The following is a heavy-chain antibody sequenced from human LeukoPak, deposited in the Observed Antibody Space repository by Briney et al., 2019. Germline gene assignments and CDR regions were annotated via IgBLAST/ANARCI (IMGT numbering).Heavy chain of an antibody. CDR1: GFTFSSYW. V-gene: IGHV3-74*01. CDR2: INSDGSST. J-gene: IGHJ4*02. D-gene: IGHD1-7*01. CDR3: AKDVNWNYKGFFDY. Sequence: PGGSLRLSCAASGFTFSSYWMHWVRQAPGKGLVWVSRINSDGSSTSYADSVKGRFTISRDNSKNTLYLQMNSLRAEDTAIYYCAKDVNWNYKGFFDYWGQGTLVTVSS.